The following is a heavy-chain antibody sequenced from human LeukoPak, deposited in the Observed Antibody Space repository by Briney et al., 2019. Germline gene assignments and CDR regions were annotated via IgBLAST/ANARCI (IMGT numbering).Heavy chain of an antibody. J-gene: IGHJ3*02. D-gene: IGHD6-13*01. Sequence: PSETLSLTCTVSGGYISSYSWSWIRQPPGKGLEWIGYIYYSGSTSSNPSLRSRLTISGDTSKNQFSLRLSSVTAADTAMYYCARDSGGAAGGSGMGYGFDIWGQGTMVTVSS. CDR2: IYYSGST. CDR3: ARDSGGAAGGSGMGYGFDI. V-gene: IGHV4-59*01. CDR1: GGYISSYS.